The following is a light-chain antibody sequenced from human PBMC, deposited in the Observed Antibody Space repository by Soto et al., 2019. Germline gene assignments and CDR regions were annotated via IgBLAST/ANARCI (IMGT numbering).Light chain of an antibody. J-gene: IGKJ5*01. V-gene: IGKV1-5*01. CDR2: DAS. Sequence: DSQSSQSLPTVSASVEDRVTIHCRASQTISTWLAWYQHKPGKAPNLLIYDASTLMSGVPSRLSGSGSGTEFTLTISSLQPGDFATYYCQQSETYPLTFGQGALLEV. CDR3: QQSETYPLT. CDR1: QTISTW.